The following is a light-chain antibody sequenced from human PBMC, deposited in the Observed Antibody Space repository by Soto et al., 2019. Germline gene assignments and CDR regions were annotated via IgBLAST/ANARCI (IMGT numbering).Light chain of an antibody. J-gene: IGLJ2*01. CDR2: STT. Sequence: QTVVTQEPSLTVSPGGTGTLTCASSTGAVTSGYYPNWFQQKPGQPPRALIYSTTYKHSWTPARFSGSLLGGKAALTLSGVQPEDEADSYCLLFYGDGVVFGGGTKLTVL. CDR1: TGAVTSGYY. CDR3: LLFYGDGVV. V-gene: IGLV7-43*01.